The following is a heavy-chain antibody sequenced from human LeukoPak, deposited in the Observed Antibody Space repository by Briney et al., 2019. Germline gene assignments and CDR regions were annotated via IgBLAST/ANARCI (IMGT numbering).Heavy chain of an antibody. CDR2: ISGSGGST. CDR1: GFTFSSYA. J-gene: IGHJ4*02. CDR3: APLRAAAGLFDY. Sequence: GGSLRLSCAASGFTFSSYAMSWVRQAPGKGLEWVSAISGSGGSTYYADSVKGRFTISRDNSKNTLYLQMNSLRAEDTAVYYCAPLRAAAGLFDYWGQGTLVTVSS. V-gene: IGHV3-23*01. D-gene: IGHD6-13*01.